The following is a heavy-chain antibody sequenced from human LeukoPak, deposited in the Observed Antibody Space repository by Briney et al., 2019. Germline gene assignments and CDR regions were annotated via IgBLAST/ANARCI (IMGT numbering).Heavy chain of an antibody. V-gene: IGHV1-46*01. CDR3: ARDSSMVRGVISAFDI. D-gene: IGHD3-10*01. Sequence: GASVKVSCKASGYTFTSYYMHWVRQAPGQGLGWMGIINPSGGSTSYAQKFQGRVTMTRDTSTSTVYMELSSLRSEDTAVYYCARDSSMVRGVISAFDIWGQGTMVTVSS. J-gene: IGHJ3*02. CDR2: INPSGGST. CDR1: GYTFTSYY.